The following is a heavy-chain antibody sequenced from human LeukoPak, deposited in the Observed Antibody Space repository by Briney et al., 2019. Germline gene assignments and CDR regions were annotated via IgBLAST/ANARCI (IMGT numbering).Heavy chain of an antibody. CDR1: GFTFSSYG. D-gene: IGHD6-13*01. J-gene: IGHJ4*02. Sequence: PGRSLRLSCAASGFTFSSYGMHWVRQAPGKGLEWVAVIWYDGSNKYYADSVKGRFTISRDNSKNTLYLQMNSLRAEDTAVYYCARDPWHPAAAGTWGGDYWGQGTLVTVSS. V-gene: IGHV3-33*01. CDR2: IWYDGSNK. CDR3: ARDPWHPAAAGTWGGDY.